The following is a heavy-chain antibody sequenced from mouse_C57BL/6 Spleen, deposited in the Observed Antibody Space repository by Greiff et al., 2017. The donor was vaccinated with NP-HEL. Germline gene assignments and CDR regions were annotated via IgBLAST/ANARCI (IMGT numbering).Heavy chain of an antibody. J-gene: IGHJ3*01. CDR1: GYTFTSYW. V-gene: IGHV1-69*01. Sequence: QVQLQQPGAELVMPGASVKLSCKASGYTFTSYWMHWVKQRPGQGLEWIGEIDPSDSYTNYNQKFKGKSTLTVDKSSSTAYMQLSSLTSEDSAVYYCARSGTTVVATKAYWGQGTLVTVSA. CDR2: IDPSDSYT. CDR3: ARSGTTVVATKAY. D-gene: IGHD1-1*01.